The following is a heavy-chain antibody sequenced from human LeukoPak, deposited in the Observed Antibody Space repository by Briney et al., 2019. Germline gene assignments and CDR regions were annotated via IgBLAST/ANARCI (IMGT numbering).Heavy chain of an antibody. V-gene: IGHV4-4*07. CDR2: IYSSGTT. CDR3: ARLGHSSGWYGAFWLDP. CDR1: GGSISNYY. D-gene: IGHD6-19*01. J-gene: IGHJ5*02. Sequence: SETLSLTCNVSGGSISNYYWTWIRQPAGKGLEWIGRIYSSGTTTYNPSLKSRVAMSVDTSRNQFSLKLTSVSAADTAVYYCARLGHSSGWYGAFWLDPWGQGTLVTVSS.